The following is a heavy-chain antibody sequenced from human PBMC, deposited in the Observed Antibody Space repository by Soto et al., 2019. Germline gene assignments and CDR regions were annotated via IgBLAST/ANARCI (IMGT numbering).Heavy chain of an antibody. CDR1: GGTVASSHW. J-gene: IGHJ5*02. D-gene: IGHD2-21*02. CDR3: AREIVTAGGNNYFDP. Sequence: PSETLSLTCGVSGGTVASSHWWSWVRQPPGGGLEWIGNVYHTGDTNFDPSLQSRVTISVDESNNQFSLRLNSLTAADTAVYFCAREIVTAGGNNYFDPWGPGTLVTVSS. CDR2: VYHTGDT. V-gene: IGHV4-4*02.